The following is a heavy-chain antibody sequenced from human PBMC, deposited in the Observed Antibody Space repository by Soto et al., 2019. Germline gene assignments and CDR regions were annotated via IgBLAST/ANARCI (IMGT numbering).Heavy chain of an antibody. CDR2: INQRGST. CDR1: GGSFSGYY. D-gene: IGHD2-2*01. Sequence: QVQLQQWGAGLLKPSETLSLTCVVYGGSFSGYYWSWIRQSPGKGLEWIGGINQRGSTNYNPSLESRVTISVDTSKNQFSLKLPSVTAADTAMYYCARDGFCTSTTCRVGNWFDPWGQGTLVTVSS. V-gene: IGHV4-34*01. J-gene: IGHJ5*02. CDR3: ARDGFCTSTTCRVGNWFDP.